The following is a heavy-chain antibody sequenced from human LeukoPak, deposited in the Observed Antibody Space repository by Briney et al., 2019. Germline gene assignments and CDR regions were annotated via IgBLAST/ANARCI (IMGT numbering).Heavy chain of an antibody. Sequence: GGSLRLSCTASGFTFSSYAMTWVRQAPGKGLEWVSGIRAGGGSTNFADSVRGRFTLSTDNSKNTLYQQMNSLRAEDAAIYYCAKDGGSGMGFDPWGQGTLVTVSS. CDR1: GFTFSSYA. CDR3: AKDGGSGMGFDP. J-gene: IGHJ5*02. V-gene: IGHV3-23*01. D-gene: IGHD3-10*01. CDR2: IRAGGGST.